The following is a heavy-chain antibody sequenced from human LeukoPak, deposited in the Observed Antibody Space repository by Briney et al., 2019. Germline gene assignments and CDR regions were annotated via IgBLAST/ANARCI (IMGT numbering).Heavy chain of an antibody. J-gene: IGHJ4*02. CDR1: GFTFSSYG. Sequence: GGSLRLSCAASGFTFSSYGMHWVRQAPGKGLEWVAVIWYDGSNKYYADSVKGRFTISRDNSKNTLYLQMNSLRAEDTAVYYCAKDLNGNYDSSGLIDYWGQGTLVTVSS. CDR2: IWYDGSNK. CDR3: AKDLNGNYDSSGLIDY. V-gene: IGHV3-33*06. D-gene: IGHD3-22*01.